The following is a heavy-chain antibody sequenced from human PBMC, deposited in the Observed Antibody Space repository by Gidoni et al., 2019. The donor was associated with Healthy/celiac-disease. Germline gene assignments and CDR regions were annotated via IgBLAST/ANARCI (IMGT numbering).Heavy chain of an antibody. CDR3: ARGLRWRLIA. J-gene: IGHJ4*02. D-gene: IGHD2-21*01. CDR2: IYYSGST. CDR1: GGSISSYY. Sequence: QVQLQESGPGLVKPSETLSLTCTVPGGSISSYYWSWIRQPPGKGLEWIGYIYYSGSTNYNPSLKSRVTISVDTSKNQFSLKLSSVTAADTAVYYCARGLRWRLIAWGQGTLVTVSS. V-gene: IGHV4-59*01.